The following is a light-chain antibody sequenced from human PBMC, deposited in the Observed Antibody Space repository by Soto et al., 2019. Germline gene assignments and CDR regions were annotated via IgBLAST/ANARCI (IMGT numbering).Light chain of an antibody. CDR2: GAS. V-gene: IGKV3D-15*01. Sequence: SVLTQSPGTLSLSLGERATLSCRASQSVSSSYLAWYQQKPGQAPRPLIYGASTRATGIPARFRGSGSGTEFTLTISSLQSEDFAVYYCQQYNNWPRAFGQGTKVDIK. CDR1: QSVSSSY. CDR3: QQYNNWPRA. J-gene: IGKJ1*01.